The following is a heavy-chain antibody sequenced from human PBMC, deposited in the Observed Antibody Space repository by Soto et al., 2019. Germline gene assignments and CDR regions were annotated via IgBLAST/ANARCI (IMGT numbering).Heavy chain of an antibody. CDR3: ARGSEWGKQQLAPDY. D-gene: IGHD6-13*01. CDR2: INPSGGST. V-gene: IGHV1-46*01. J-gene: IGHJ4*02. Sequence: GASVKVSCKASGYIFTSYYMHWVRQAPGQGLEWMGIINPSGGSTNYAQKFQGRVTMTRDTSTSTVYMELSSLRSEDTAVYYCARGSEWGKQQLAPDYWGQGTLVTVSS. CDR1: GYIFTSYY.